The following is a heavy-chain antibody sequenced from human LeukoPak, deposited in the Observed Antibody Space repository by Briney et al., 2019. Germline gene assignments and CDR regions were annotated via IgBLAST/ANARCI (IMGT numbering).Heavy chain of an antibody. CDR3: ARVKPAFRRKGLWFDP. CDR1: GGSFSGYY. CDR2: INHSGST. Sequence: PSETLSLTCAVYGGSFSGYYWSWIRQPPGKGLEWIGEINHSGSTNYNPSLKSRVTISVDTSKNQFSLKLSSVTAADTAVYYCARVKPAFRRKGLWFDPWGQGTLVTVSS. D-gene: IGHD1-14*01. V-gene: IGHV4-34*01. J-gene: IGHJ5*02.